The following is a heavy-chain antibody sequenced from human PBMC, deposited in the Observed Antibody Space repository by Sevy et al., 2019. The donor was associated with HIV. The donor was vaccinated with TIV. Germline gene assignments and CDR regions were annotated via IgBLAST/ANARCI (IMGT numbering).Heavy chain of an antibody. CDR3: ARDLEFYDYGDYGPAFMPDY. V-gene: IGHV3-33*01. CDR2: IWFDGSNT. Sequence: GGSLRLSCAASGFTFSHYGMQWVRQAPGKGLEWVAVIWFDGSNTYYADSVKGRFTISRDIAKNTLHLQMNSLRAEDTAVYYCARDLEFYDYGDYGPAFMPDYWGQGTLVTVSS. D-gene: IGHD4-17*01. J-gene: IGHJ4*02. CDR1: GFTFSHYG.